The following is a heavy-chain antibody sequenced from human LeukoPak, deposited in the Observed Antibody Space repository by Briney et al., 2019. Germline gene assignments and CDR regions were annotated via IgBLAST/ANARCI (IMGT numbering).Heavy chain of an antibody. J-gene: IGHJ3*02. Sequence: SVKVSCKASGFTFTSSAMQWVRQARGQRLEWIGWIVVGSGNTNYAQKFQERVTITRDMSTSTAYMELSSLRSEDTAVYYCAASIFPNSSSWYGDAFDIWGQGTMVTVSS. CDR3: AASIFPNSSSWYGDAFDI. CDR1: GFTFTSSA. CDR2: IVVGSGNT. D-gene: IGHD6-13*01. V-gene: IGHV1-58*02.